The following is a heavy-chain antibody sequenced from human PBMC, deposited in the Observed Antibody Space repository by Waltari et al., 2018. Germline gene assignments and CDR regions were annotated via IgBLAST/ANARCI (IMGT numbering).Heavy chain of an antibody. Sequence: GQLVGSGGGLVPPGGALGPPSAAPGLTFSNYWMDWVRQAPGKGLEWVANIKEDGSEKYYVDSVKGRFTISRDNAKNSLYLQMNSLRVQDTAVYYCSVSLNIWGHGTMVTVSS. V-gene: IGHV3-7*01. CDR3: SVSLNI. CDR1: GLTFSNYW. CDR2: IKEDGSEK. J-gene: IGHJ3*02.